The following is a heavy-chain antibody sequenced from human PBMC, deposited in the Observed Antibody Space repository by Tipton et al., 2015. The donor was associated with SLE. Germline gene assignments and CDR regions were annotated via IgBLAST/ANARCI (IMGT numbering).Heavy chain of an antibody. CDR2: IYYSGST. CDR3: ARMREYFYGSGSTWYLDL. Sequence: TLSLTCTVSGGSISSHYWSWIRQPPGKGLEWIGYIYYSGSTNYNPSLKSRVTISVDTPTNQFSLKLTSVTAADTAVYYCARMREYFYGSGSTWYLDLWGRGTLVTVSS. V-gene: IGHV4-59*11. D-gene: IGHD3-10*01. CDR1: GGSISSHY. J-gene: IGHJ2*01.